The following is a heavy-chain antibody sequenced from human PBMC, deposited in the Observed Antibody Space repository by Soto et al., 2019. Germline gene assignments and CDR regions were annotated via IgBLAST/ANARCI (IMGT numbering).Heavy chain of an antibody. J-gene: IGHJ6*02. D-gene: IGHD3-16*01. CDR2: ISPYNDYT. CDR3: ARGGYYDNTWGKLSHYGLDV. CDR1: GYTFIRYG. V-gene: IGHV1-18*01. Sequence: QVQLVQSAAEVKKPGASLRVSYKASGYTFIRYGIAWVRQAPGQGLEWMGWISPYNDYTIYAQKLQGRVTMTADTSTRTVYMELRGLKSDDTAVYSCARGGYYDNTWGKLSHYGLDVWGQGTSVTVSS.